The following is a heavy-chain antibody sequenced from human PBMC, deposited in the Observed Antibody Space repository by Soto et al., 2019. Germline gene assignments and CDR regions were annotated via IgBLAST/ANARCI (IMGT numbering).Heavy chain of an antibody. CDR2: IYFDGITT. J-gene: IGHJ4*02. Sequence: GGSLRLSCTASGFTFNTHWMHWVRQAPGKGLVWASRIYFDGITTNYADSVKGRLTVSRDNAKNTVHLHVNTLRDEDTAVYYCARGGAMGVDYWGQGTLVTVSS. CDR1: GFTFNTHW. D-gene: IGHD1-26*01. CDR3: ARGGAMGVDY. V-gene: IGHV3-74*01.